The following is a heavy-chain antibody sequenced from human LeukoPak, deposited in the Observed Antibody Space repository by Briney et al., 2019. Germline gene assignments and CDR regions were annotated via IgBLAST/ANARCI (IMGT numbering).Heavy chain of an antibody. CDR2: IYWDDDK. V-gene: IGHV2-5*02. Sequence: SGPTLVKPTQTLTLTCAFSGFSLTTRGVGVGWIRQPPGKALEWLALIYWDDDKRYSPSLKSRLAITKDTSKKQVVLTVTNLDPVDTATYYCARLAYYDNSGSSRPFDIWGQGTMATVSS. CDR3: ARLAYYDNSGSSRPFDI. CDR1: GFSLTTRGVG. J-gene: IGHJ3*02. D-gene: IGHD3-22*01.